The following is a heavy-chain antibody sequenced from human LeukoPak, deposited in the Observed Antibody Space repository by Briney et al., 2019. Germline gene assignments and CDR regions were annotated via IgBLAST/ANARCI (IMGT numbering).Heavy chain of an antibody. CDR3: ARARYYYDKSDSYRYCFDY. CDR1: GDSISSFY. J-gene: IGHJ4*02. V-gene: IGHV4-59*01. D-gene: IGHD3-22*01. CDR2: IFYSGST. Sequence: SETPSLTCTVSGDSISSFYWSWIRQPPGKGLEWIGYIFYSGSTNYNPSLKSRVTISVDTSKNQFSLKVSSVTAADTAVYYRARARYYYDKSDSYRYCFDYWGQGTLVTVSS.